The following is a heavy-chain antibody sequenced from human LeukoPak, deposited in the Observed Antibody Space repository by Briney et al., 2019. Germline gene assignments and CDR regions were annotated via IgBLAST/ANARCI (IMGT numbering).Heavy chain of an antibody. CDR3: ARVKDRISMVRGVLSPQNYYYYMDV. CDR2: IIPIFGTA. CDR1: GGTFSSYA. D-gene: IGHD3-10*01. Sequence: SVKVSCKASGGTFSSYAISWVRQAPGQGLEWMGGIIPIFGTANYAQKFQGRVTITADKSTSTAYMELSSLRSEDTAVYYCARVKDRISMVRGVLSPQNYYYYMDVWGKGTTVTVSS. J-gene: IGHJ6*03. V-gene: IGHV1-69*06.